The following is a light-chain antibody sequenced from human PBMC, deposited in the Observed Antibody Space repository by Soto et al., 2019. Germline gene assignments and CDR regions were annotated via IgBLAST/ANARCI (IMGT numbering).Light chain of an antibody. V-gene: IGLV1-40*01. CDR1: NSNIGAGYD. CDR3: QAYDSSHYV. J-gene: IGLJ1*01. CDR2: GNN. Sequence: QSVLTQPPSVSGTPVQRVTISCTGSNSNIGAGYDGHWYQQLPGTPPKLLSYGNNNRPSGVPDRFSGSKSGTSASLAITGLQAEDEAYYYCQAYDSSHYVFGTGTKVTVL.